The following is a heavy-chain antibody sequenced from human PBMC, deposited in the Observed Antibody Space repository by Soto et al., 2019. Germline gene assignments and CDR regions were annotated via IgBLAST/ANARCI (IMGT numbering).Heavy chain of an antibody. CDR1: GYNFATYW. V-gene: IGHV5-51*01. CDR3: ARHGFYGDYASNYFDP. Sequence: LKISCKASGYNFATYWIAWVRQMPGKGLEYMGIIYPGDSDARYSPSFQGQVTFSADKSISTAYLQWSSLTASDTAIYYCARHGFYGDYASNYFDPWGQGTLVTVSS. J-gene: IGHJ5*02. CDR2: IYPGDSDA. D-gene: IGHD4-17*01.